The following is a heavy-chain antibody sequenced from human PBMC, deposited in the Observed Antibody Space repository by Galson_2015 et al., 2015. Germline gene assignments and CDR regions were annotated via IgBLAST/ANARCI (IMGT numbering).Heavy chain of an antibody. V-gene: IGHV1-3*04. J-gene: IGHJ4*02. CDR1: GYNFTPYT. D-gene: IGHD3-9*01. Sequence: SVKVSCKASGYNFTPYTIHWVRQAPGQRLEWMGWINTGNGNTKYSQNFQGRVTITRDTSASTAYMELSSLRSEDTAVYYCAREGILFHPSSFDSRGQGALVTVSS. CDR2: INTGNGNT. CDR3: AREGILFHPSSFDS.